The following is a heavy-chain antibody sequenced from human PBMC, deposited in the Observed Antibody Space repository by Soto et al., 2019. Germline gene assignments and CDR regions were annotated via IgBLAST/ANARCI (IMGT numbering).Heavy chain of an antibody. CDR2: ISSNGGRP. D-gene: IGHD1-1*01. Sequence: EVQLLESGGGLVQPGESLRLSCAASGFTFGNYFMNWFRQAPGKGLEWVSDISSNGGRPHYADSVRGRFTISRDNSRNTLYLQMSSLRAEDTSLYYCAKDLHWYGMDVWGQGTTVTVSS. CDR3: AKDLHWYGMDV. CDR1: GFTFGNYF. V-gene: IGHV3-23*01. J-gene: IGHJ6*02.